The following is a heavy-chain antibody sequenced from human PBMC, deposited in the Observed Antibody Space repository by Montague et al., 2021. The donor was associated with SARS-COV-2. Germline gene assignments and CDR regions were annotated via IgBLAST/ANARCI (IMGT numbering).Heavy chain of an antibody. Sequence: SETLSLTCSVSGDSISRSHYFWAWIRQPPGLGLEWIVSIYFTGKTYYXPSLKSRVTISIDTSKNHFSLRLSSVTAADSAVFYCARWGLNNAFDIWGLGTMITISS. CDR3: ARWGLNNAFDI. D-gene: IGHD1/OR15-1a*01. V-gene: IGHV4-39*02. CDR2: IYFTGKT. J-gene: IGHJ3*02. CDR1: GDSISRSHYF.